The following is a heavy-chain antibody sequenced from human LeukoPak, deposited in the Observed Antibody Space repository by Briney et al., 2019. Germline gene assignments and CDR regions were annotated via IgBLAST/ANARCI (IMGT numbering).Heavy chain of an antibody. CDR1: GGSFSAYY. Sequence: SETLSLTCAVYGGSFSAYYWSWIRQSPGRGLEWIAEINHRGDTNYDPSVKSRVSISVDTSKNQFSLKVTSLTAADTAVYYCARGPTISETGYFDYWGEGTLVTVSS. CDR2: INHRGDT. D-gene: IGHD1-1*01. J-gene: IGHJ4*03. CDR3: ARGPTISETGYFDY. V-gene: IGHV4-34*01.